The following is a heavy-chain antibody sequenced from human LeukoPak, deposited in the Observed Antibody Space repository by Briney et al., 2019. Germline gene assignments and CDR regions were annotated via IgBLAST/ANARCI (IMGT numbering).Heavy chain of an antibody. CDR2: FDPENDRP. V-gene: IGHV1-24*01. CDR3: ATLPFGVVMPDY. Sequence: ASVKVSCKVSGYTLSDLSMHWVRQAPGKGLEWMGGFDPENDRPIYAQKFQGRVTMTGDTSTDTAYMELSGLRSDDTAVYYCATLPFGVVMPDYWGQGTLVTVSS. J-gene: IGHJ4*02. CDR1: GYTLSDLS. D-gene: IGHD3-3*01.